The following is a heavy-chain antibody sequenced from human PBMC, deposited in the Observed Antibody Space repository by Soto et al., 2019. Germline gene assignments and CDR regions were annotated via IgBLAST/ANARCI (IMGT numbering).Heavy chain of an antibody. Sequence: QVQLQESGPGLVKPSDTLSLTCAVSGYSISSSNWWGWIRQPPGKGLEWIGHIYYSRSTYYNPSLKSRVTRSDDASESQCSLKLCSVTAVDSAVYYCAVIGGGGDMDYWGQGTLVTVSS. V-gene: IGHV4-28*01. CDR2: IYYSRST. CDR3: AVIGGGGDMDY. CDR1: GYSISSSNW. J-gene: IGHJ4*02. D-gene: IGHD3-16*01.